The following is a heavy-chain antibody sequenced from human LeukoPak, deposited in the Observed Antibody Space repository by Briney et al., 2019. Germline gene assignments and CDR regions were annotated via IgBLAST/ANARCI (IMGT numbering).Heavy chain of an antibody. J-gene: IGHJ4*02. Sequence: SETLSLTCAVSGGSVSSYYWNWIRQPPGKGLEWIGYIYYSGSTNYNPSLKSRVTISIDTSKNQLSLQLSSVTAADTAIYYCATDVRGLVPYYFDFWGQGTLVTVSS. CDR3: ATDVRGLVPYYFDF. CDR2: IYYSGST. CDR1: GGSVSSYY. V-gene: IGHV4-59*02. D-gene: IGHD3-10*02.